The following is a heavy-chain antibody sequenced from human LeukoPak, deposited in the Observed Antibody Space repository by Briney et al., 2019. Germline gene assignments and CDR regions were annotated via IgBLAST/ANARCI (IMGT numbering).Heavy chain of an antibody. V-gene: IGHV4-31*03. CDR1: GVSITSGGSF. CDR3: ARAPRITIFGVVQYAFDI. CDR2: MYNNGGT. J-gene: IGHJ3*02. D-gene: IGHD3-3*01. Sequence: SQTLSLTCTVSGVSITSGGSFWSWIRQEPGKGLEWIGHMYNNGGTKYMPSLSSRVTISRDTSKNQFSLKLNSMTAADTAVYFCARAPRITIFGVVQYAFDIWGQGTMVTVSS.